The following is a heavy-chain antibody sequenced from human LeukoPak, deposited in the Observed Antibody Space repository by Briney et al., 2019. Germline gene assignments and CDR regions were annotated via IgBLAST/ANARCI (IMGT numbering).Heavy chain of an antibody. D-gene: IGHD5-18*01. CDR1: GGSISSSSYY. V-gene: IGHV4-39*01. CDR2: IYYSGST. J-gene: IGHJ6*03. CDR3: ARVARGGSYSYGYIDYYYYYYMDV. Sequence: SETLSLTCTASGGSISSSSYYWGWIRQPPGKGLEWIGSIYYSGSTYYNPSLKSRVTISVDTSKNQFSLKLSSVTAADTAVYYCARVARGGSYSYGYIDYYYYYYMDVWGKGTTVTVSS.